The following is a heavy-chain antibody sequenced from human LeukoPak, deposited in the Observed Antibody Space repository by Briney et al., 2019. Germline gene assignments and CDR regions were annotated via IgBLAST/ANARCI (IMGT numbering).Heavy chain of an antibody. J-gene: IGHJ3*01. CDR2: ISYSGANS. Sequence: GGSLRLSCAASGFTFSGSAMSWIRQAPGEGLESVSLISYSGANSYYTDSVRGRFTIYRDNSKDTLFLQMNSLRAEDTAIYYCARDMQLSTWGLGTMVTVSS. D-gene: IGHD3-16*02. CDR1: GFTFSGSA. CDR3: ARDMQLST. V-gene: IGHV3-23*01.